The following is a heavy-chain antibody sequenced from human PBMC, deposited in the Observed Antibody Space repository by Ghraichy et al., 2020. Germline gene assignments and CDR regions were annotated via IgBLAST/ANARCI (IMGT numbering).Heavy chain of an antibody. V-gene: IGHV4-30-4*01. J-gene: IGHJ4*02. D-gene: IGHD3-3*02. CDR1: GASVSSGDDY. Sequence: SETLSLTCTVSGASVSSGDDYWSWIRQSPGKGLEWIGNINHSGKIYYNSALKSRITLSLDTSRNQFSLKLTSLTAADTALYFCARAHLSFYSTAWYLDYWGRGTLVTVSS. CDR2: INHSGKI. CDR3: ARAHLSFYSTAWYLDY.